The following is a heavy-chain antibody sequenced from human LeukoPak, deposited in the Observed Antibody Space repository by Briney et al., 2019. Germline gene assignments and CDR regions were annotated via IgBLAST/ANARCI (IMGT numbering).Heavy chain of an antibody. CDR2: ISGSGGST. D-gene: IGHD6-19*01. CDR1: GFTFSSYA. V-gene: IGHV3-23*01. Sequence: PGGSLRLSCAASGFTFSSYAMSWVRQAPGKGLEWVSAISGSGGSTYYADSVKGRFTISRDNSKNTLYLQMNSLRAEDTAVYYCANKLAVAGTHYYYYGMDVWGQGTTVTVSS. CDR3: ANKLAVAGTHYYYYGMDV. J-gene: IGHJ6*02.